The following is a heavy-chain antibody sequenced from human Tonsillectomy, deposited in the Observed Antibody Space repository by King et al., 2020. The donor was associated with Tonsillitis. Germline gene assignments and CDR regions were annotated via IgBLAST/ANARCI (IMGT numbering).Heavy chain of an antibody. Sequence: VQLVESGGGLVQPGGSLRLSCAASGFTFSSYWMSWVRQAPGKGLEWVSNIKQDGSEKYYVDSVKGRFTISRDNAKNSLYLQMNSLRVEDTAVYYCARVIREYHLGSGISYYYDMDVWGQGTTVTVSS. CDR3: ARVIREYHLGSGISYYYDMDV. D-gene: IGHD3-10*01. CDR1: GFTFSSYW. V-gene: IGHV3-7*01. J-gene: IGHJ6*02. CDR2: IKQDGSEK.